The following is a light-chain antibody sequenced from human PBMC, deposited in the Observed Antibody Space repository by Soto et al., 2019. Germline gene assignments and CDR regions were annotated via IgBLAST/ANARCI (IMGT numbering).Light chain of an antibody. CDR2: EVT. J-gene: IGLJ1*01. Sequence: QSALTQPASVSGSPGQSITISCTGTSGDIGSYNRVSWYQQHPGKAPKLIIYEVTDRPSGVSNRFSGSKSGNTASLTISGLQAEDEAEYYCSSYTNIKTRACVFGTGTKLTFL. V-gene: IGLV2-14*01. CDR1: SGDIGSYNR. CDR3: SSYTNIKTRACV.